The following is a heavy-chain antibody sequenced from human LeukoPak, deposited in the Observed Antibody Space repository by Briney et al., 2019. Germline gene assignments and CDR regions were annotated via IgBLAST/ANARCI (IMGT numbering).Heavy chain of an antibody. Sequence: PSETLSLTCTVSGASISSYYWSWIRQPPGKGLEWIGYVYYSGSTNYNPSLKSRVTISVDTSKNQFSLKLSSVTAADTAVYYCARGVAGIRNYYYYYMDVWGKGTAVTISS. CDR3: ARGVAGIRNYYYYYMDV. CDR1: GASISSYY. V-gene: IGHV4-59*01. D-gene: IGHD6-19*01. J-gene: IGHJ6*03. CDR2: VYYSGST.